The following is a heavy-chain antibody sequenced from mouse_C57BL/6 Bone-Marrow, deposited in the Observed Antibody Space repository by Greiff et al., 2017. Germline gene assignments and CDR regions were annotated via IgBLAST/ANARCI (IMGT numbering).Heavy chain of an antibody. D-gene: IGHD1-1*01. J-gene: IGHJ1*03. Sequence: EVKLVESGPGLAKPSQTLSLTCSVTGYSITSDYWNWIRKFPGNKLEYMGYLSYSGSTYYNPSLKSRISITRDTSKNQYYLQLNSVTTEDTATYYCARYDYYGSSWGFDVWGTGTTVTVSS. V-gene: IGHV3-8*01. CDR3: ARYDYYGSSWGFDV. CDR2: LSYSGST. CDR1: GYSITSDY.